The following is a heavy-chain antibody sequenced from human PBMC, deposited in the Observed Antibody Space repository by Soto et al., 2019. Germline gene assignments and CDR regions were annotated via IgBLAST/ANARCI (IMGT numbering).Heavy chain of an antibody. D-gene: IGHD3-10*01. V-gene: IGHV3-23*01. J-gene: IGHJ2*01. CDR3: AIPSPVPGHQKYWYFDL. CDR2: ISGSGGST. Sequence: GGSLRLSCAASGFTFSSYAMSWVRQAPGKGLEWVSAISGSGGSTYYADSVKGRFTISRDNSKNKLYLQMNSLRAEDTAVYYCAIPSPVPGHQKYWYFDLWGRGTLVTVSS. CDR1: GFTFSSYA.